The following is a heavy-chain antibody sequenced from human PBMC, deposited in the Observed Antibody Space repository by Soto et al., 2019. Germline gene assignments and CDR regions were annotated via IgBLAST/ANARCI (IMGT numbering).Heavy chain of an antibody. Sequence: VQLVESGGGLVQPGGSLRLSCAASGFTFSSYWMSWVRQAPGKGLEWVANIKQDGSEKYYVDSVKGRFTISRDNAKNSLYLQMNSLRAEDTAVYYCAIDFPGTTTPIYYYYYYMDVWGKGTTVTVSS. V-gene: IGHV3-7*01. D-gene: IGHD1-7*01. CDR3: AIDFPGTTTPIYYYYYYMDV. CDR2: IKQDGSEK. CDR1: GFTFSSYW. J-gene: IGHJ6*03.